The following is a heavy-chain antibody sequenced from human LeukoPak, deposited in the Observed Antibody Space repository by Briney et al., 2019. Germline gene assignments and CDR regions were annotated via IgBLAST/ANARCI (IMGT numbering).Heavy chain of an antibody. CDR2: ISGSAANT. V-gene: IGHV3-23*01. CDR1: GFTFISYA. Sequence: GGSLRLSCAASGFTFISYAMTWVRQAPGKGLEWVSAISGSAANTYYADSVKGRCTISRDNSKNTLYLQMNSLRAEDTAVYYCAKTLYSSSYVLGDFDYWGQGTLVTVSS. J-gene: IGHJ4*02. D-gene: IGHD6-6*01. CDR3: AKTLYSSSYVLGDFDY.